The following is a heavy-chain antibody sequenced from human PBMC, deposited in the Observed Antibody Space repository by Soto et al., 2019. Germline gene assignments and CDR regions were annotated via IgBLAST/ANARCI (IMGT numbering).Heavy chain of an antibody. CDR1: GGSISSDY. V-gene: IGHV4-4*07. Sequence: PSETLSLTCTVSGGSISSDYWSWIRQPAGKGLEWIGRIYISENTHYNPSLRSRVSMSLDTSKNQLSLNLSSVTAADTAVYYCARGVERSSWTSFDSWGQGTLVTVSS. CDR2: IYISENT. CDR3: ARGVERSSWTSFDS. J-gene: IGHJ4*02. D-gene: IGHD6-13*01.